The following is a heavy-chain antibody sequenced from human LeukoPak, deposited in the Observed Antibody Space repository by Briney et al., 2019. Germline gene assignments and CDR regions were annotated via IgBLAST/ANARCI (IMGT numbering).Heavy chain of an antibody. D-gene: IGHD4-17*01. J-gene: IGHJ1*01. CDR3: AKAFYDYGDYPPRAEYFQH. V-gene: IGHV1-69*13. CDR2: IIPIFGTA. Sequence: ASMKVSCKASGGTFSSYAISWVRQAPGQGLEWMGGIIPIFGTANYAQKFQGRVTITADESTSTAYMELSSLRSEDTAVYYCAKAFYDYGDYPPRAEYFQHWGQGTLVTVSS. CDR1: GGTFSSYA.